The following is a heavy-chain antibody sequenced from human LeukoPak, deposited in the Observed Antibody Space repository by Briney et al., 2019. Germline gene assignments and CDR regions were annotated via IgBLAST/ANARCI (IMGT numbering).Heavy chain of an antibody. J-gene: IGHJ4*02. CDR1: GFTFSNYA. V-gene: IGHV3-23*01. Sequence: PGRSLRLSCAASGFTFSNYAMSWVRQAPGKGLEWVSGISGGGDNTYYADSVKGRFTISRDNSKNTLYLQMNSLRAEDTAVYYCARDVVEQQLDLDYWGQGTLVTVSS. D-gene: IGHD6-13*01. CDR3: ARDVVEQQLDLDY. CDR2: ISGGGDNT.